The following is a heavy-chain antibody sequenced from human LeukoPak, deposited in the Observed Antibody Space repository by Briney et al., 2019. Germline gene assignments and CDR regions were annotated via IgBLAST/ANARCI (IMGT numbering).Heavy chain of an antibody. CDR2: ISSSGSTV. J-gene: IGHJ4*02. V-gene: IGHV3-48*03. CDR1: GFTFSSYE. Sequence: GGSLRLSCVASGFTFSSYELNWVRQAPAKGLEGVSHISSSGSTVYYADSVKGRFTISRDNAKNSLYLQMNSLRAEDTAVYYCARRYCSSTSCLLDYWGQGTLVTVSS. D-gene: IGHD2-2*01. CDR3: ARRYCSSTSCLLDY.